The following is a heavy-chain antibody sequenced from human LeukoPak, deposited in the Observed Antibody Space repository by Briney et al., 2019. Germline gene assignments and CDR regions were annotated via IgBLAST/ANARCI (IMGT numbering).Heavy chain of an antibody. D-gene: IGHD3-3*01. J-gene: IGHJ4*02. Sequence: QPGGSLRLSCAASGFTFTTYWMSWVRQLPGKGLEWVANINQDGTEKYYVDSVKGRFTISRDNAKNSLYLQMNSLRAEDTAVYYCARDNSLLHDFWSGSHPAYFDYWGREPWSPSPQ. CDR2: INQDGTEK. CDR3: ARDNSLLHDFWSGSHPAYFDY. V-gene: IGHV3-7*01. CDR1: GFTFTTYW.